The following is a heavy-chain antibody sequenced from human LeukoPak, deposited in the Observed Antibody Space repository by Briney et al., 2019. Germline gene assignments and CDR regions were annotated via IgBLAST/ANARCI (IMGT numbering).Heavy chain of an antibody. D-gene: IGHD6-6*01. Sequence: GGSLRLSCAASGFTFSSYWMSWVRQAPGKGLEWVANIKQDGSEKYYVDSVKGRFTISRDNAKNSLYLQMNSLRTEDTALYYCTKGSYQAKFDVWGQGTLVTVTS. CDR1: GFTFSSYW. V-gene: IGHV3-7*03. CDR2: IKQDGSEK. J-gene: IGHJ5*02. CDR3: TKGSYQAKFDV.